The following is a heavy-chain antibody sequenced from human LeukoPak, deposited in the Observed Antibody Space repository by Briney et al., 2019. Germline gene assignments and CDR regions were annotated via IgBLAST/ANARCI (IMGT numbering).Heavy chain of an antibody. Sequence: SETLSLTCTVSGGSISSSSYYWGWIRQPPGKGLEWIGSIYYSGSTYYNPSLKSRVTISVDTSENQFSLKLSSVTAADTAVYYCARVWTPSGYFDYWGQGTLVTVSS. J-gene: IGHJ4*02. CDR3: ARVWTPSGYFDY. D-gene: IGHD1-26*01. CDR1: GGSISSSSYY. CDR2: IYYSGST. V-gene: IGHV4-39*07.